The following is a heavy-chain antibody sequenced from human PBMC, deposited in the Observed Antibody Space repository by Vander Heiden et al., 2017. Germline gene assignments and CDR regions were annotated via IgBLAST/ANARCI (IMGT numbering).Heavy chain of an antibody. CDR3: ARDRGGCSGGSCYSSFDY. D-gene: IGHD2-15*01. CDR2: ISYDGSNK. CDR1: GFTFSSYA. J-gene: IGHJ4*02. Sequence: QVQLVESGGGVVQPGRSLRLSCAASGFTFSSYAMHWVRQAPGKGLECVAVISYDGSNKSYADSVKGRFTISRDNSKNTLYLQMNSLRAEDTAVYYCARDRGGCSGGSCYSSFDYWGQGTLVTVSS. V-gene: IGHV3-30-3*01.